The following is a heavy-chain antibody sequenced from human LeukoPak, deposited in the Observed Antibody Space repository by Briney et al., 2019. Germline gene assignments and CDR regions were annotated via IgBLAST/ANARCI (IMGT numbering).Heavy chain of an antibody. CDR2: IYYSGST. CDR3: ARAGAEARYYYDSSGYPKWNWFDP. Sequence: SQTLSLTCTVSGGSISSGGYYWSWIRQPPGKGLEWIGYIYYSGSTYYNPSLKSRVPISVDTSKNQFSLKLSSVTAADTAVYYCARAGAEARYYYDSSGYPKWNWFDPWGQGTLVTVSS. J-gene: IGHJ5*02. CDR1: GGSISSGGYY. D-gene: IGHD3-22*01. V-gene: IGHV4-31*03.